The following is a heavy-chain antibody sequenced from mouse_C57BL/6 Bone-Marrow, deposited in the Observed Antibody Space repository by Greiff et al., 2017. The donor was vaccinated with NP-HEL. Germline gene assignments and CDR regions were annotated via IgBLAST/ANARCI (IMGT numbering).Heavy chain of an antibody. CDR2: ISSGGSYT. D-gene: IGHD1-1*01. V-gene: IGHV5-6*02. Sequence: EVKLVESGGDLVKPGGSLKLSCAASGFTFSSYGMSWVRQTPDKRLEWVATISSGGSYTYYPDSVKGRFTISRDNAKNTLYLQMSSLKSEDTAMYYCARRGIITTVVGYAMDYWGQGTSVTVSS. CDR3: ARRGIITTVVGYAMDY. CDR1: GFTFSSYG. J-gene: IGHJ4*01.